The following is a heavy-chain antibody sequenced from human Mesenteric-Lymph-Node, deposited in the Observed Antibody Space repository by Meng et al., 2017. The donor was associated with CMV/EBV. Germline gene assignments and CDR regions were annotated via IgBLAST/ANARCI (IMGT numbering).Heavy chain of an antibody. CDR3: AHTSGSGDLRAGFDY. CDR2: IYWNDDK. D-gene: IGHD1-26*01. J-gene: IGHJ4*02. Sequence: SGPTLVKPTQTLTLTCTFSGFSLSTSGVGVGWIRQPPGKALEWLALIYWNDDKRYSPSLKSRLTITKDTSKNQVVLTMTNMDPVDTATYYCAHTSGSGDLRAGFDYWGQGTLVTVSS. V-gene: IGHV2-5*01. CDR1: GFSLSTSGVG.